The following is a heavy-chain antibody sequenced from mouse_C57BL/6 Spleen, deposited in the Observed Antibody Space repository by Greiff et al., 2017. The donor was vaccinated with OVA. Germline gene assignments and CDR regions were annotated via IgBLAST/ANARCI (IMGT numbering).Heavy chain of an antibody. Sequence: QVQLQQSGAALVKPGASVKISCKASGYAFSSYWMNWVQQRPGKGLEWIGQLYPGDGDTNYNGKFKGKATLTADKSSSTAYMQLSSLTSEDSAVYFCARRDDYDRYFDVWGTGTTVTVSS. CDR3: ARRDDYDRYFDV. V-gene: IGHV1-80*01. D-gene: IGHD2-4*01. CDR1: GYAFSSYW. CDR2: LYPGDGDT. J-gene: IGHJ1*03.